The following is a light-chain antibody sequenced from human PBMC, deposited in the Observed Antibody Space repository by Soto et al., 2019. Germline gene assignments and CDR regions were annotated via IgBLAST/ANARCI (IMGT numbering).Light chain of an antibody. CDR3: QQSYSRPLT. V-gene: IGKV1-39*01. CDR1: QYISSY. J-gene: IGKJ3*01. Sequence: DIQMTQSPSSLSASVGDRVTITCRASQYISSYVNWYQQKPGKAPKFLIYGASDLQRGVPSRFSGSGSGKDVTLYINSLQPEDFATYYCQQSYSRPLTFGPGTKLDIK. CDR2: GAS.